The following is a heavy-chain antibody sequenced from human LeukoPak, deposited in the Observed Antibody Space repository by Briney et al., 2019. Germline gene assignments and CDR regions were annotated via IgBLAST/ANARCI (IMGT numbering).Heavy chain of an antibody. CDR1: GGSIRSNY. V-gene: IGHV4-59*01. CDR2: LYYSGNT. D-gene: IGHD6-13*01. CDR3: ARDRSAAAGSPHFFDY. Sequence: PSETLSLTCTVSGGSIRSNYWSWIRQSPGKGLEWIGYLYYSGNTNYNPSLKSRVTISGDTSKNQFSLKLTSVTAADTAVYYCARDRSAAAGSPHFFDYWGQGTLVTVSS. J-gene: IGHJ4*02.